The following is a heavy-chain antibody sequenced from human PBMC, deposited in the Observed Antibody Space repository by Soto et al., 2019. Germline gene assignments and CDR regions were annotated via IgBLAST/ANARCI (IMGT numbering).Heavy chain of an antibody. CDR2: IRSRANSYAT. CDR3: TRPGYSSGWAYYFDY. CDR1: GFTFSVSA. V-gene: IGHV3-73*01. Sequence: GGSLRLSCAGSGFTFSVSAMHWVRQASGKGVEWVGRIRSRANSYATAYAASVNARFTISRDDAKNTAYLQMNSLKTEDTAVYYCTRPGYSSGWAYYFDYWGQGTLVTVSS. J-gene: IGHJ4*02. D-gene: IGHD6-19*01.